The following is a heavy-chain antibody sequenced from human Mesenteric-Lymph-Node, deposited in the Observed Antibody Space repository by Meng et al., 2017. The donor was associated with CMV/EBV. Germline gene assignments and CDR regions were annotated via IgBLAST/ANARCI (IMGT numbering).Heavy chain of an antibody. CDR3: AGDPGDVIIPAAIDY. J-gene: IGHJ4*02. Sequence: GESLKISCAASGFTLSSYAVHWVRQAPGKGLEYVSSISGNGGSTYYGDSVRGRFIISRDNSKNTVYLQMNSLRAEDMALYYCAGDPGDVIIPAAIDYWGQGTLVTVSS. CDR2: ISGNGGST. D-gene: IGHD2-2*02. V-gene: IGHV3-64*02. CDR1: GFTLSSYA.